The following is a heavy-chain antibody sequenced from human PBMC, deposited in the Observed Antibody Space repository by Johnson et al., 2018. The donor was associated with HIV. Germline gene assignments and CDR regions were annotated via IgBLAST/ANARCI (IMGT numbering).Heavy chain of an antibody. Sequence: QVLLVESGGGVVQPGRSLRLSCGASGFSFNNYAMHWVRQAPGKGLEWVAVIGYDGSNNYSADSVKGRFTLSRDNSKNTLYLQMNSLRAEDTAVYYCAKDRRQSAWELLDDAFDIWGQGTMVTVSS. CDR2: IGYDGSNN. V-gene: IGHV3-30*04. D-gene: IGHD1-26*01. CDR1: GFSFNNYA. J-gene: IGHJ3*02. CDR3: AKDRRQSAWELLDDAFDI.